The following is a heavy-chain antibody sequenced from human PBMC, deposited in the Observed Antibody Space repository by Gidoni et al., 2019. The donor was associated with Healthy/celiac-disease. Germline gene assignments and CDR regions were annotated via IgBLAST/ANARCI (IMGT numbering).Heavy chain of an antibody. CDR1: GYSFTSYW. V-gene: IGHV5-51*07. Sequence: ELQLVPSGAEVTKPGESLKIPCKGSGYSFTSYWIGWVHQMPGKGLEWMGIIYPGDSDTRYSPSCQGQVTISADKSISTAYLQWSSLKASDTDMYYCARHHGFSIAAPYNWFDPWGQGTLVTVSS. CDR3: ARHHGFSIAAPYNWFDP. D-gene: IGHD6-6*01. CDR2: IYPGDSDT. J-gene: IGHJ5*02.